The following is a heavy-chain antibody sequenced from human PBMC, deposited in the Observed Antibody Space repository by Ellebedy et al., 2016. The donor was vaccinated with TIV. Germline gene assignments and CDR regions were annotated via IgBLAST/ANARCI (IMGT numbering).Heavy chain of an antibody. Sequence: GSLRLSCAVYGGSFSGYYWSWIRQPPGKGLEWIGEIKHNGKTNYSPSLKSRVTVSVDTSKNQFSLKLSSVTAADTAVYYCARGLTYCGGDCSGYFQHWGQGTLVTVSS. D-gene: IGHD2-21*02. CDR3: ARGLTYCGGDCSGYFQH. J-gene: IGHJ1*01. CDR2: IKHNGKT. CDR1: GGSFSGYY. V-gene: IGHV4-34*01.